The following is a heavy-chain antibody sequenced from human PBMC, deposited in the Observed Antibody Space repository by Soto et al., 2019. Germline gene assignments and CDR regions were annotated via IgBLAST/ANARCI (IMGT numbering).Heavy chain of an antibody. CDR2: ISSSSSTI. CDR1: GFTFSSYS. V-gene: IGHV3-48*02. J-gene: IGHJ4*02. Sequence: EVQLVESGGGLVQPGGSLRLSCAASGFTFSSYSMNWVRQAPGKGLEWVSYISSSSSTIYYADSVKGRFTISRDNAKNSLYLQMNSLRDEDTAVYYCASCPPDSGSSYYFDYWGQGTLVTVSS. CDR3: ASCPPDSGSSYYFDY. D-gene: IGHD1-26*01.